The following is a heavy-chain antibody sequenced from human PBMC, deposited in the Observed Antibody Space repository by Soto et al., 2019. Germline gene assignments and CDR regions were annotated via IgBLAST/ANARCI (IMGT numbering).Heavy chain of an antibody. D-gene: IGHD2-15*01. J-gene: IGHJ6*03. CDR3: ARRGGYCSGGSCDYHYYYYMDV. CDR2: INHSGST. Sequence: QVQLQQWGAGLLKPSETLSLTCAVYGGSFSGYYWSWIRQPPGKGLEWIGEINHSGSTNYNPSLKSRVTISVDTSKNQFSLKLSSVTAADTAVYYCARRGGYCSGGSCDYHYYYYMDVWGKGTTVTVSS. V-gene: IGHV4-34*01. CDR1: GGSFSGYY.